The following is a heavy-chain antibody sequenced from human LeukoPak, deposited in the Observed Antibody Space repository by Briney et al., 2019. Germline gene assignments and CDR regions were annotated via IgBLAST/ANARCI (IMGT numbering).Heavy chain of an antibody. CDR2: IKQDGSEK. CDR1: GFTFSSYW. Sequence: GGSLRLSCAASGFTFSSYWTSWVRQAPGKGLEWVANIKQDGSEKYYVDSVKGRFTISRDNAKNSLYLQMNSLRAEDTAVYYCARAPYCIGGSCRFDYWGQGTLVTVSS. D-gene: IGHD2-15*01. J-gene: IGHJ4*02. CDR3: ARAPYCIGGSCRFDY. V-gene: IGHV3-7*03.